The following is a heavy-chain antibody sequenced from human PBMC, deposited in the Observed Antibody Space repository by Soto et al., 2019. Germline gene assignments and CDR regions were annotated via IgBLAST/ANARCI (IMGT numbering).Heavy chain of an antibody. CDR3: ARDTSALGWLLGDDAFDI. Sequence: GASVKVSCKASGYTFTSYGISWVRQAPGQGLEWMGWISAYNVNTNYAQKLQGRVTMTTDTSTSTAYMELRSLRSDDTAVYYCARDTSALGWLLGDDAFDIWGQGTMVTVSS. J-gene: IGHJ3*02. CDR1: GYTFTSYG. CDR2: ISAYNVNT. D-gene: IGHD3-3*01. V-gene: IGHV1-18*01.